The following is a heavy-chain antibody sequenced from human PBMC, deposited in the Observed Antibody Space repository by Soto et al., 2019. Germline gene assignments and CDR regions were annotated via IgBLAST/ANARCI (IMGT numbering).Heavy chain of an antibody. Sequence: GSLRLSCAASGFTFSGSAMHWVRQASGKGLEWVGRIRSKANSYATAYAASVKGRFTISRDDSKNTAYLQMNSLKTEDTAVYYCARENVDTAMVTSVDYYYDSSGYYYPPYYYGMDVWGQGTTVTVSS. D-gene: IGHD3-22*01. J-gene: IGHJ6*02. CDR2: IRSKANSYAT. CDR1: GFTFSGSA. CDR3: ARENVDTAMVTSVDYYYDSSGYYYPPYYYGMDV. V-gene: IGHV3-73*01.